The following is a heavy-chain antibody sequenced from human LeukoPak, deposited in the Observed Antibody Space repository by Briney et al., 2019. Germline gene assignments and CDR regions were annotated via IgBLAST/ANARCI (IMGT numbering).Heavy chain of an antibody. CDR3: ARDAPTAVFGVVVNWFDP. J-gene: IGHJ5*02. CDR2: IYTSGST. V-gene: IGHV4-4*07. CDR1: GGSISSYY. D-gene: IGHD3-3*01. Sequence: PSDTLSLTCTVSGGSISSYYWSWIRQPAGKGLEWIGRIYTSGSTNYNPSLTSRVTMSVDTSKNQFSLKLSSVTAADTAVHYCARDAPTAVFGVVVNWFDPWGQGTLVTVSS.